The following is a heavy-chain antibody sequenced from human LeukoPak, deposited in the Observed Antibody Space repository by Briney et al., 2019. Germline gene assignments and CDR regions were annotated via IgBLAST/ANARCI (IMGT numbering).Heavy chain of an antibody. D-gene: IGHD5-24*01. J-gene: IGHJ3*02. CDR3: ARGWKRYAPLRAFDI. V-gene: IGHV4-34*01. CDR2: INHSGST. Sequence: SETLSLTCAVYGGAFSGYYWSWIRQPPGKGLEWIGEINHSGSTNYNPSLKSRVTISVDTSKNQFSLKLSSVTAADTAVYYCARGWKRYAPLRAFDIWGQGTMVTVSS. CDR1: GGAFSGYY.